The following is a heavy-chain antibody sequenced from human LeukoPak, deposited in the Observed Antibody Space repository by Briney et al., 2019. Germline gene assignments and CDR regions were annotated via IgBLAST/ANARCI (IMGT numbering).Heavy chain of an antibody. CDR2: INPNSGGT. CDR3: ARGVAAAAGVRIDY. J-gene: IGHJ4*02. CDR1: GYTFTGYY. Sequence: ASVKVSCKASGYTFTGYYMHWVRQAPGQGLEWMGWINPNSGGTNYAQKFQGRVTMTRDTSISTAYMELSRLRSDDTAVYYCARGVAAAAGVRIDYWGQGTLVTVSS. V-gene: IGHV1-2*02. D-gene: IGHD6-13*01.